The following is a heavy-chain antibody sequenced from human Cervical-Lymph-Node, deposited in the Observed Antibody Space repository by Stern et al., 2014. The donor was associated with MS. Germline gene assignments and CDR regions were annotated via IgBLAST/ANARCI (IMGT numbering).Heavy chain of an antibody. V-gene: IGHV2-5*02. CDR3: AHSRVKYCRGGTCYSSLFDY. Sequence: QITLKESGPTLVKPTQTVTLTCTLSGFSVATAGVGVGWIRQPPGKALEWLALIYLDDDKLYSPSLKNRLTIIKDTSKNQVVLTMTNVDPVDTATYYCAHSRVKYCRGGTCYSSLFDYWGQGTLVTVS. J-gene: IGHJ4*02. CDR2: IYLDDDK. D-gene: IGHD2-15*01. CDR1: GFSVATAGVG.